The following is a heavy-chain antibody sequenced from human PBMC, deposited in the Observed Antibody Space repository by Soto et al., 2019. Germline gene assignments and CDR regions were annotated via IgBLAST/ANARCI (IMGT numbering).Heavy chain of an antibody. CDR3: ARDTRDHYDSSGYYLDY. V-gene: IGHV3-21*01. CDR2: ISSSSSYI. D-gene: IGHD3-22*01. CDR1: GFTFSSYS. J-gene: IGHJ4*02. Sequence: DVQLVESGGGLVKPGGSLRLSCGASGFTFSSYSMNWVRQAPGKGLEWVSSISSSSSYIYYADSVKGRFTISRDNAKNSPYLYMNSLRAEDTAEYYCARDTRDHYDSSGYYLDYWGQGTLVTVSS.